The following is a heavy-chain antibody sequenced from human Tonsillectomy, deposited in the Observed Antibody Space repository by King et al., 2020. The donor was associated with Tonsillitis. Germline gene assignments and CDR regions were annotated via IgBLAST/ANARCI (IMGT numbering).Heavy chain of an antibody. Sequence: VQLVESGGGLVQPGGSLRLSCAASGFSFSSYAMSWVRQAPGKGLEWVSAISGSGGSTYYAESVKGRFTISRDNSKNTLYLQMNSLRAEDTAVDYCANRYHYYDSSGYYGDGMDVWGQGTTVTVSS. D-gene: IGHD3-22*01. CDR1: GFSFSSYA. V-gene: IGHV3-23*04. CDR2: ISGSGGST. J-gene: IGHJ6*02. CDR3: ANRYHYYDSSGYYGDGMDV.